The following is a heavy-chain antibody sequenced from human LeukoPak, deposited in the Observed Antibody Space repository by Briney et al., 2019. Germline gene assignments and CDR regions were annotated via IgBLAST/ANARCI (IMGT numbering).Heavy chain of an antibody. CDR2: ISSSGSTI. Sequence: GGSLRLSCAASGFTFSSYSMNWVRQAPGKGLEWVSYISSSGSTIYYADSVKGRFTISRDNAKNSLYLQMNSLRAEDTAVYYCAREFRELSTLFDYWGQGTLVTVSS. J-gene: IGHJ4*02. CDR1: GFTFSSYS. V-gene: IGHV3-48*04. CDR3: AREFRELSTLFDY. D-gene: IGHD3-10*01.